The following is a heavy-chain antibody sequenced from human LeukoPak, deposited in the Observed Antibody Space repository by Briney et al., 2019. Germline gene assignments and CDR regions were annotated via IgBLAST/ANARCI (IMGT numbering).Heavy chain of an antibody. D-gene: IGHD3-22*01. V-gene: IGHV4-61*02. CDR1: GGSISSGSYY. CDR2: IYTSGST. CDR3: ARVGQRSNYYDSSGYRD. Sequence: PSETLSLTCTVSGGSISSGSYYWSWIRQPAGKGLEWIGRIYTSGSTNYNPSLKSRVTISVDTSKNQFSLKLSSVTAADTAVYYCARVGQRSNYYDSSGYRDWGQGTLVTVSS. J-gene: IGHJ4*02.